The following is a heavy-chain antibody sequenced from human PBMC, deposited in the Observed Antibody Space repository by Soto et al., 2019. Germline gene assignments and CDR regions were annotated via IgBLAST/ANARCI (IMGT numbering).Heavy chain of an antibody. V-gene: IGHV1-3*01. D-gene: IGHD3-10*01. Sequence: ASVKVSCKASGYTFSAYAIHWVRQAPGQGLECMGWINAANGDSRYSQKFQGRLTITRDTSTTTAYMDLSSLTSEDTAVYYCAKSGSLDSWGQGNPVTVS. CDR3: AKSGSLDS. J-gene: IGHJ4*02. CDR1: GYTFSAYA. CDR2: INAANGDS.